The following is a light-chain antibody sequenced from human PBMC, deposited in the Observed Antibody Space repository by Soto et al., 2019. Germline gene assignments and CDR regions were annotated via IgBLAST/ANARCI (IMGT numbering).Light chain of an antibody. V-gene: IGLV2-11*01. J-gene: IGLJ1*01. CDR1: SSDVGGYNY. CDR3: CSYGGSYALYV. CDR2: DVS. Sequence: QSALTQPRSVSGSPGQSVTISCTGTSSDVGGYNYVSWYQPHPGKAPKLMIYDVSERPSGVPDRFSGSKSGNTASLTISGLQAEDEANYCCCSYGGSYALYVFGTGTKHTVL.